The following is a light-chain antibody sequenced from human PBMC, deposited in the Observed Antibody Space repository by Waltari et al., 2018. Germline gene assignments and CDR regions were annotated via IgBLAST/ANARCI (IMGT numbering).Light chain of an antibody. CDR3: QQYGSSPRT. CDR2: GGS. V-gene: IGKV3-20*01. J-gene: IGKJ2*01. Sequence: EILLTQSPGTLSLSPGDTATLSCRASQIVNMAPEGVPSFAWYQQRPGQAPRLLIYGGSRRATGIPHRFSGSGSGTDFTLTISRLEPEDFAVYYCQQYGSSPRTFGQGTKLEIK. CDR1: QIVNMAPEGVPS.